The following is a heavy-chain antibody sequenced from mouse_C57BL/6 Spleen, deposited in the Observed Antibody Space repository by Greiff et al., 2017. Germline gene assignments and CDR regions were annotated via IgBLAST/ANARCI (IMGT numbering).Heavy chain of an antibody. CDR2: IDPSDSET. CDR3: ARRSYSNYDAMDY. Sequence: QVHVKQPGAELVRPGSSVKLSCKASGYTFTSYWMHWVKQRPIQGLEWIGNIDPSDSETHYNQKFKDKATLTVDKSSSTAYMQLSSLTSEDSAVYYCARRSYSNYDAMDYWGQGTSVTVSS. J-gene: IGHJ4*01. V-gene: IGHV1-52*01. CDR1: GYTFTSYW. D-gene: IGHD2-5*01.